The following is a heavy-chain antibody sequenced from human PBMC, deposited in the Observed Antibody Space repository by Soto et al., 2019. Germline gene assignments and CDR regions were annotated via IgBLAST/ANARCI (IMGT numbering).Heavy chain of an antibody. D-gene: IGHD4-17*01. J-gene: IGHJ4*02. CDR3: AKDLRGYGDFDY. CDR1: GFIFSSYA. CDR2: ISGSGGGT. Sequence: GGSLRLSCAASGFIFSSYAMSWVRQAPGKGLEWVSSISGSGGGTYYADSVKGRLTISRDNSKNTLYLQMNSLRADDTAVYYCAKDLRGYGDFDYWGQGTLVTVSS. V-gene: IGHV3-23*01.